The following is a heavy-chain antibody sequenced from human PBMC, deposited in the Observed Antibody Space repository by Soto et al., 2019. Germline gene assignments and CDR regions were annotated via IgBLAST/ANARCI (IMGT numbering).Heavy chain of an antibody. CDR2: IYHSGST. V-gene: IGHV4-59*12. J-gene: IGHJ4*02. CDR3: ARGMDNSGWYVFDS. CDR1: GGSISSYY. Sequence: PSETLSLTYTVSGGSISSYYWSWIRQPPGKGLEWIGNIYHSGSTNYNPSLKSRVTISVDKSKNQFSLKLSSVTAADTAVYYCARGMDNSGWYVFDSWGQGTLVTVSS. D-gene: IGHD6-19*01.